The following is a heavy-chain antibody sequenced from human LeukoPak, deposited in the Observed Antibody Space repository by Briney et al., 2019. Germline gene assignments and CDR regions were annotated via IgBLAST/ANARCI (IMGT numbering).Heavy chain of an antibody. D-gene: IGHD3-10*01. J-gene: IGHJ4*02. CDR2: ISGDGDST. CDR1: GFTFSTYT. Sequence: GGSLRLSCAASGFTFSTYTMAWVRQAPRGGLEWVSGISGDGDSTYYADSVKGRFAISRDNSKSTLYLQMNSLRAEDTAVYYCAKDFGRNLGGPGYWGRGTLVAVSS. V-gene: IGHV3-23*01. CDR3: AKDFGRNLGGPGY.